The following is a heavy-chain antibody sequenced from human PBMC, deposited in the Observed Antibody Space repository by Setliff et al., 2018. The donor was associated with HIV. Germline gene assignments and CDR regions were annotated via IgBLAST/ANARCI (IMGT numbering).Heavy chain of an antibody. V-gene: IGHV1-69*05. D-gene: IGHD3-3*01. CDR2: STPILDTT. Sequence: GASVKVSCKASGGTFSSYGITWVRQAPGQGLEWMGGSTPILDTTNYAQKFQGRVTITTDESTNTVYMELSSLRSDDTAVYYCARAYNFWTRGAFDIWGQGTMVTVSS. J-gene: IGHJ3*02. CDR1: GGTFSSYG. CDR3: ARAYNFWTRGAFDI.